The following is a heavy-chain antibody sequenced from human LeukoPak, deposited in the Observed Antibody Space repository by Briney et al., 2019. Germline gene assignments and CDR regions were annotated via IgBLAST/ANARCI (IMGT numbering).Heavy chain of an antibody. CDR2: INHSGST. J-gene: IGHJ6*02. CDR1: GGSFSGYY. Sequence: SETLSLTCAVYGGSFSGYYWSWIRQPPGKGLEWIGEINHSGSTNYNPSLKSRVTISVDTSKNQFSLKLSSVPAADTAVYYCARSSSRVDGMDVWGQGTTVTVSS. V-gene: IGHV4-34*01. D-gene: IGHD3-3*01. CDR3: ARSSSRVDGMDV.